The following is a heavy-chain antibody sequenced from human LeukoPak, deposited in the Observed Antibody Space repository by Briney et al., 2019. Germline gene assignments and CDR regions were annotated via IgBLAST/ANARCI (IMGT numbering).Heavy chain of an antibody. D-gene: IGHD3-22*01. CDR1: GYTLTELS. CDR2: FDPEDGET. CDR3: ARERYYYDSSGYRTDAFDI. J-gene: IGHJ3*02. Sequence: ASVKVSCKVSGYTLTELSMHWVRQAPGKGLEWMGGFDPEDGETIYAQKFQGRVTMTEDTSTDTAYMELSSLRSDDTAVYYCARERYYYDSSGYRTDAFDIWGQGTMVTVSS. V-gene: IGHV1-24*01.